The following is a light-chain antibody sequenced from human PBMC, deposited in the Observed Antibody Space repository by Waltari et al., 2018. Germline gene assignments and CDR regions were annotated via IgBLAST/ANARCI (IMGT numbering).Light chain of an antibody. CDR1: SGDLRGSDF. J-gene: IGLJ2*01. CDR3: RSHSTNNIVL. V-gene: IGLV2-14*01. CDR2: DVN. Sequence: QSGLTPPASVSASPGESITISCTGTSGDLRGSDFVSWYQHHPGRAPKVLIFDVNHRPSGISDRFAGSKSGNTASLTISELQPEDDADYYCRSHSTNNIVLFGGGTKVTVL.